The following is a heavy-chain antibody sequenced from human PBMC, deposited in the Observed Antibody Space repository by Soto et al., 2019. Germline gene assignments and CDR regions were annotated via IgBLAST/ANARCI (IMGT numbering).Heavy chain of an antibody. J-gene: IGHJ5*02. Sequence: SETLSLTCTVSGGSFSSYYWSWIRQSPGKGLEWIGHFYYSGTTTYNPSLKSRVSMSVDTSKNQFSLKLSSVTAADTAVYYCARGGGPGSAWGQGTLVTVSS. CDR2: FYYSGTT. D-gene: IGHD3-10*01. CDR3: ARGGGPGSA. V-gene: IGHV4-59*08. CDR1: GGSFSSYY.